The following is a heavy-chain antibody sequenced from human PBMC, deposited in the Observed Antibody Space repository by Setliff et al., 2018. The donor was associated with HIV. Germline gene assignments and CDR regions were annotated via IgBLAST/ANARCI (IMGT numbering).Heavy chain of an antibody. CDR1: GGSASNSRYY. J-gene: IGHJ4*02. CDR3: TRAQIAAPRPFDY. D-gene: IGHD2-21*01. CDR2: VNHKGVA. Sequence: SETLSLTCTVSGGSASNSRYYWAWIRQPPGKGLEWIGEVNHKGVANYSPSLMRRATISADTSKNQFSLRLSSVTAADTALYFCTRAQIAAPRPFDYWGQGTLVTVSS. V-gene: IGHV4-39*01.